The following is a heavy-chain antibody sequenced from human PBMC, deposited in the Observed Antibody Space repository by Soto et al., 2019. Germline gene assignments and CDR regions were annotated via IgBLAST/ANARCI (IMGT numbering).Heavy chain of an antibody. D-gene: IGHD6-6*01. CDR2: IIPIFGTA. Sequence: QVQLVQSGAEVKKPGSSVKVSCKASGGTFSSYAISWVRQAPGQGLEWMGGIIPIFGTANYAQKFQGRVTITAEKSTSTAYMELSSLRSEDTAVYYCATDPSIAARLYSGMDVWGQGTTVTVSS. V-gene: IGHV1-69*06. CDR3: ATDPSIAARLYSGMDV. J-gene: IGHJ6*02. CDR1: GGTFSSYA.